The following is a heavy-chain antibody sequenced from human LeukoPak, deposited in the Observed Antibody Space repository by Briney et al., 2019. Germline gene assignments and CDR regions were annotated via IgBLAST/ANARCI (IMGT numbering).Heavy chain of an antibody. V-gene: IGHV3-15*01. J-gene: IGHJ4*02. D-gene: IGHD5-12*01. Sequence: PGGSLRLSCATSGFNFNSAWLTWVRQAPGKGLEWVGRIKRKTEGAASDYAAPVKGRFTISRDDSKNTLYLQMNGLKTEDTAVYYCTTDQPVGDHTGYESPPDWGQGTLVTVSS. CDR3: TTDQPVGDHTGYESPPD. CDR2: IKRKTEGAAS. CDR1: GFNFNSAW.